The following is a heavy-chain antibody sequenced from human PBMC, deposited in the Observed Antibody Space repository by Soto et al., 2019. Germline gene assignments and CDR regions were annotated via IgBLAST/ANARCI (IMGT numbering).Heavy chain of an antibody. Sequence: QVQLQESGPGLVKPSGTLSLTCAVSGGSISSSNWWSWVRQPPGKGLEWIGEIYHSGSTNYNPSLKSRVTISVDQSKNQSSLKLGSVTAADTAVYYCARGHGSSWYTPFDDWGQGTLVTVSS. J-gene: IGHJ4*02. CDR1: GGSISSSNW. V-gene: IGHV4-4*02. CDR3: ARGHGSSWYTPFDD. D-gene: IGHD6-13*01. CDR2: IYHSGST.